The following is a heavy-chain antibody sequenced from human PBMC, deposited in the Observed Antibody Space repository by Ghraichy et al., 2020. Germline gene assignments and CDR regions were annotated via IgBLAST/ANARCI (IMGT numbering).Heavy chain of an antibody. CDR1: GGSFSGYY. CDR3: ASSIVRGVIIKARPFDY. V-gene: IGHV4-34*01. J-gene: IGHJ4*02. D-gene: IGHD3-10*02. CDR2: INHSGST. Sequence: SETLSLTCAVYGGSFSGYYWSWIRQPPGKGLEWIGEINHSGSTNYNPSLKSRVTISVDTSKNQFSLKLSSVTAADTAVYYCASSIVRGVIIKARPFDYWGQGTLVTVSS.